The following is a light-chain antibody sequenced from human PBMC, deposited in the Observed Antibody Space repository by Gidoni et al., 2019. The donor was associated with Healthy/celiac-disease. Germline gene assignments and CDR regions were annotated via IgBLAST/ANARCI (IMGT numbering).Light chain of an antibody. CDR2: WAS. V-gene: IGKV4-1*01. CDR1: QSVLYSSNNKYY. J-gene: IGKJ4*01. Sequence: DIEMTQTPAPLSVSLGERATINCKSSQSVLYSSNNKYYLAWYQQKPGQPPKLFIYWASTRESGVPDRFSGVGSGKYFTLTISSLQADDVAVYYCQQYYSTPLTFGGGTKVEIK. CDR3: QQYYSTPLT.